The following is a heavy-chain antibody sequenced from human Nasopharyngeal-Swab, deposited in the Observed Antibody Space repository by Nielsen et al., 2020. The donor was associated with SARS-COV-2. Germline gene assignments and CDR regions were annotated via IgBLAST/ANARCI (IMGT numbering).Heavy chain of an antibody. CDR3: ARAVRGVIITSGYYYGMDV. V-gene: IGHV4-59*13. CDR2: SYYSGST. CDR1: GGSISSYY. Sequence: SETLSLTCTVSGGSISSYYWNWIRQPPGKGLEWIGYSYYSGSTNYNPSLKSRVTISVDTPKNQFSLKLSSVTAADTAVYYCARAVRGVIITSGYYYGMDVWGQGTTVTVSS. J-gene: IGHJ6*02. D-gene: IGHD3-10*01.